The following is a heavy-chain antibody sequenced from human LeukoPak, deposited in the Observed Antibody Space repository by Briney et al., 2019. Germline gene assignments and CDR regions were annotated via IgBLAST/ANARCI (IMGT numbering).Heavy chain of an antibody. CDR3: TRGSLTDYYYGMDV. CDR1: GFTFSGST. V-gene: IGHV3-73*01. J-gene: IGHJ6*02. CDR2: IRGKANSDAT. Sequence: QSGGSLRLSCAASGFTFSGSTIHWVRQASGKGLEWVGRIRGKANSDATTDAASVKGRFTISRDDSKNTAYLQMNSLKTEDTAVYYCTRGSLTDYYYGMDVWGQGTTVTVSS.